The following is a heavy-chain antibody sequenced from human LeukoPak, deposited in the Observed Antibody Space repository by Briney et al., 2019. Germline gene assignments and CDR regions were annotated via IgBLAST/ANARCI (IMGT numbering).Heavy chain of an antibody. CDR2: MQYDGSEE. D-gene: IGHD2-2*01. J-gene: IGHJ4*02. CDR3: AGKAAAYYLVY. CDR1: GFSFSTYG. Sequence: GGSLRLSCAASGFSFSTYGMHWVRQAPGKGLEWVTFMQYDGSEEYYADSVKGRFAISRDNSKNTLYLQMDSLRGEDTAVYYCAGKAAAYYLVYWGQGTLVTVSS. V-gene: IGHV3-30*02.